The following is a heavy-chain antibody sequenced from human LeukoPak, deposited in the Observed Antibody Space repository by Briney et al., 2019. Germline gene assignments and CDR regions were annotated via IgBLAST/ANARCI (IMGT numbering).Heavy chain of an antibody. J-gene: IGHJ4*02. CDR3: ARQVPTAARPLDY. V-gene: IGHV4-34*01. CDR2: INHSGST. CDR1: GGSFSGYY. D-gene: IGHD6-6*01. Sequence: SETLSLTCAVYGGSFSGYYWSWIRQPPGKGLEWIGEINHSGSTNYNPSLKSRVTISVDTSKNQFSLKLSSVTAADTAVYYSARQVPTAARPLDYWGQGTLVTVSS.